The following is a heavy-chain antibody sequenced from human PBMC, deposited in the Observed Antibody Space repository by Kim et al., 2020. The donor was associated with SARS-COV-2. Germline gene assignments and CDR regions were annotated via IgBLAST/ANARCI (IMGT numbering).Heavy chain of an antibody. CDR2: INPTGN. D-gene: IGHD3-22*01. J-gene: IGHJ4*02. V-gene: IGHV1-46*01. CDR3: ARDLSDYDTRGFDA. Sequence: ASVKVSCKSSGYTFSSYYLHWVRQAPGQGLEWMGIINPTGNTYAQRFQGRVTMTRDTSTNTVFMELSGLSSGDTAVYYCARDLSDYDTRGFDAWGQGTLV. CDR1: GYTFSSYY.